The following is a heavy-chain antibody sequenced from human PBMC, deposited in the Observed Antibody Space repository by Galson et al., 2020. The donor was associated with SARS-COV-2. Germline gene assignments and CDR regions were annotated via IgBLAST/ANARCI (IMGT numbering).Heavy chain of an antibody. Sequence: GGSLRLSCAASGFTFSSYTMNWVHQAPGKGLEWVSYISSSSRTIYYADSVKGRFTISRDNAKNSLYLQMNSLRVEDTAVYFCAREADSSSRGDYWGQGTLVTVSS. CDR3: AREADSSSRGDY. D-gene: IGHD6-6*01. CDR2: ISSSSRTI. CDR1: GFTFSSYT. J-gene: IGHJ4*02. V-gene: IGHV3-48*04.